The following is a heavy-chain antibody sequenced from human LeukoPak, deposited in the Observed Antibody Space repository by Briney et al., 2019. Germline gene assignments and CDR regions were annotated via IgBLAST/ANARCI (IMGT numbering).Heavy chain of an antibody. V-gene: IGHV4-39*01. CDR3: ARHFSGLRYLNI. CDR1: GGSISSSSDY. CDR2: LYSSGRT. J-gene: IGHJ3*02. D-gene: IGHD1-14*01. Sequence: SETLSLTCTVSGGSISSSSDYWGWIRQPPGKGLEWIGSLYSSGRTYYNPSLESRVTISVGTSKNQFSLELTSVTAADTAIYYSARHFSGLRYLNIWGQGTMVTVSS.